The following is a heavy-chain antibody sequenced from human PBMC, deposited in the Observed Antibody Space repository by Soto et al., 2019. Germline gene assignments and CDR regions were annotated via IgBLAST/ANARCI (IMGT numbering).Heavy chain of an antibody. D-gene: IGHD1-20*01. CDR3: ASSQKGYNWNYFDH. Sequence: SETLSLTCAVSGGSISGSYYYWGWLRQSPGRGPEWIGSVFYTGFTSYNPSLESRVSVSVDTSKNQFSLKVSAVTAADTAVYYSASSQKGYNWNYFDHWGQGALVTVYS. CDR1: GGSISGSYYY. CDR2: VFYTGFT. V-gene: IGHV4-39*01. J-gene: IGHJ4*02.